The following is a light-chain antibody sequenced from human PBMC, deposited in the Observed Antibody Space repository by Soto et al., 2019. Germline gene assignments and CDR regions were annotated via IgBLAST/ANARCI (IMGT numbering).Light chain of an antibody. CDR2: RAN. J-gene: IGLJ2*01. V-gene: IGLV1-47*01. Sequence: QSVLTQPPSASGTPGQRVTISCSGSSSSVGSYYVYWYQQLPGTAPKLLIYRANQRPSGVPDRFSGSKSGTSASLAISGLRSEDDADYYCASWDDSLSGVVFGGGTKVTVL. CDR3: ASWDDSLSGVV. CDR1: SSSVGSYY.